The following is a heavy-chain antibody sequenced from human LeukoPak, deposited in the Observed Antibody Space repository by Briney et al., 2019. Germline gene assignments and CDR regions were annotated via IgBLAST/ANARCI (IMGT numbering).Heavy chain of an antibody. CDR3: ARRRIVVSLFDP. J-gene: IGHJ5*02. Sequence: ASPKDSCKPPGYSLTIYDKYRVPQAPEQGLGWRGCMYPNSGNTGSTQKFQGRVTMTRNTSISTAYMELSRMRCEDTAVYYCARRRIVVSLFDPWGQGTLVTV. D-gene: IGHD3-22*01. CDR1: GYSLTIYD. CDR2: MYPNSGNT. V-gene: IGHV1-8*01.